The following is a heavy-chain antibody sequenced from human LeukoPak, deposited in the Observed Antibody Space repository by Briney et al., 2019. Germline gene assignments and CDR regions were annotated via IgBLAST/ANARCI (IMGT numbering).Heavy chain of an antibody. CDR3: ARDKFIAGRQQAFDI. Sequence: ASVKVSCKASGYTFTGYYMHWVRQAPGQGLGWMGWINPNSGGTNYAQKFQGRVTMTRDTSISTVYMELSRLRSDDTAVYYCARDKFIAGRQQAFDIWGQGTMVTVSS. D-gene: IGHD6-6*01. V-gene: IGHV1-2*02. CDR2: INPNSGGT. J-gene: IGHJ3*02. CDR1: GYTFTGYY.